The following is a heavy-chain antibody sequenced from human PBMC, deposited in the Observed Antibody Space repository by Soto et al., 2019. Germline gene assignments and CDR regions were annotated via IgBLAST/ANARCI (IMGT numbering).Heavy chain of an antibody. D-gene: IGHD6-13*01. V-gene: IGHV4-31*03. CDR1: GGSISSGGYY. Sequence: SATLSLTCTVSGGSISSGGYYWSWIRQHPGKGLEWIGYIYYSGSTYYNPSLKSRVTISVDTSKNQFSLKLSSVTAADTAVYYCARDPSGIAAEGWFDPWGQGTLVTVS. CDR2: IYYSGST. CDR3: ARDPSGIAAEGWFDP. J-gene: IGHJ5*02.